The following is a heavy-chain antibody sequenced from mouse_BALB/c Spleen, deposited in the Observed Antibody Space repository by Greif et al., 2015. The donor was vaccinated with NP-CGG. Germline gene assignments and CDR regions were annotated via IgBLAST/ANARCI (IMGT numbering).Heavy chain of an antibody. CDR2: ISSGGSYT. CDR1: GFTFSSYG. CDR3: ARHSYYRYDGLTWFAY. D-gene: IGHD2-14*01. V-gene: IGHV5-6*01. J-gene: IGHJ3*01. Sequence: EVHLVESGGDLVKPGGSLKLSCAASGFTFSSYGMSWVRQTPDKRLEWVATISSGGSYTYYPDSVKGRFTISRDNAKNTLYLQMSSLKSEDTAMYYCARHSYYRYDGLTWFAYWGQGTLVTVSA.